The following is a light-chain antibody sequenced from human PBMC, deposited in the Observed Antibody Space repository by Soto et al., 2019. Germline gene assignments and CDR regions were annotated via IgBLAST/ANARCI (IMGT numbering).Light chain of an antibody. J-gene: IGLJ1*01. V-gene: IGLV1-40*01. CDR1: SSNIGANYD. Sequence: QSALTQPPSVSGAPGQRVTISCTGSSSNIGANYDVYWYQQLPGTAPKLLIYVNSNRPSGVPDRFSGSKSGTSASLAITGLQAEDEADYYCQSYDITLSAYVFGTGTKVTAL. CDR3: QSYDITLSAYV. CDR2: VNS.